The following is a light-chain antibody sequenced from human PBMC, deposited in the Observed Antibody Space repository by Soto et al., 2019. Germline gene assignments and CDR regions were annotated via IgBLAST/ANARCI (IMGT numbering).Light chain of an antibody. J-gene: IGKJ1*01. CDR3: QQYNSYSWT. CDR2: DIF. CDR1: QSISSN. Sequence: EMFITQAPAPVSVSPGERATLSCRLCQSISSNLAWYQQKPGQAPRLVIYDIFTRATGVPTRISGSGSGTEFTLTISSLEPDDFATYYCQQYNSYSWTFGQGTRVEIK. V-gene: IGKV3D-15*01.